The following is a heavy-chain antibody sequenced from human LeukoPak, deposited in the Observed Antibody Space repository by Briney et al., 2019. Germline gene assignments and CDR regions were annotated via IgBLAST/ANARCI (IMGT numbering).Heavy chain of an antibody. J-gene: IGHJ6*02. CDR3: ARDHSGSYSYYHYYYGLGV. D-gene: IGHD1-26*01. CDR2: IYYSGST. Sequence: SETLSLACTVSGGSISSYYWSWIRQPPGKGLEWIGYIYYSGSTNYNPSLKSRVTISVDTSKNQFSLKLSSVTAADTAVYYCARDHSGSYSYYHYYYGLGVWGQGTTVSVSS. CDR1: GGSISSYY. V-gene: IGHV4-59*12.